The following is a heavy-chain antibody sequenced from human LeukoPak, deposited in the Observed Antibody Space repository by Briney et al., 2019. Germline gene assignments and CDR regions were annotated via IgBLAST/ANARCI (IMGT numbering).Heavy chain of an antibody. V-gene: IGHV4-4*02. CDR1: GGSIRSSNW. D-gene: IGHD2/OR15-2a*01. CDR2: IYHSGGT. J-gene: IGHJ5*02. Sequence: PSETLSLTCAVSGGSIRSSNWWTWVRQSPEKGLEWIGEIYHSGGTHYNPSLRSRVTISVDKSKNEFSLNVASLSAADTAVYYCASRPGGTNVIKGLDPWGQETLVSVSS. CDR3: ASRPGGTNVIKGLDP.